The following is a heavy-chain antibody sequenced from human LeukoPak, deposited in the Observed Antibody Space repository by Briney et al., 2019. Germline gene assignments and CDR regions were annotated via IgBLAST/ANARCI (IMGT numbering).Heavy chain of an antibody. D-gene: IGHD2-15*01. V-gene: IGHV3-23*01. J-gene: IGHJ4*02. CDR1: GFTFSSSA. CDR3: AKDSFGYYSGLFYFDY. Sequence: GGSLRLSCAASGFTFSSSAMSWVRQAPGKGLEWVSAISGSGGYTYYADSVKGRFTISRDNAKNSLYLQMNSLRAEDTALYYCAKDSFGYYSGLFYFDYWGQGTLVTVSS. CDR2: ISGSGGYT.